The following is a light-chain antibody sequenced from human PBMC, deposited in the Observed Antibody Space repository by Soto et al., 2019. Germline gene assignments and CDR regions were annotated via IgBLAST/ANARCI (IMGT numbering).Light chain of an antibody. V-gene: IGKV1-5*01. CDR1: ESISGW. CDR3: QQYNTYYS. CDR2: DAS. Sequence: DSQMTRSPSTLSASVGDRVTITCRARESISGWLAWYQQKPGKAPKLLIYDASSLESGVPSRSSGSGSGTEFTLTISSLQPDDFATYSCQQYNTYYSFAQGTKVDIK. J-gene: IGKJ2*03.